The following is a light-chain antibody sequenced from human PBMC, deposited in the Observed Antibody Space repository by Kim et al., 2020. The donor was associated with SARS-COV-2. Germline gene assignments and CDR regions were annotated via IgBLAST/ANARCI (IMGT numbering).Light chain of an antibody. Sequence: ASAGDRVTITCRASQSIGKDLGWYQQRPGKAPRRLIYSTSSLQAGVPSRFSGSGSGTQFTLTISSLQPEDFATYFCLQYKNYPLTFGGGTKV. V-gene: IGKV1-17*01. J-gene: IGKJ4*01. CDR2: STS. CDR1: QSIGKD. CDR3: LQYKNYPLT.